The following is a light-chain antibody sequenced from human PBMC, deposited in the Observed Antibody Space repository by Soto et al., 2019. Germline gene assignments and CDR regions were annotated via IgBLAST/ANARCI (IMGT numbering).Light chain of an antibody. CDR2: EVS. Sequence: QPVLAQPASVSGSPGQSITISCTGTNSDIGGYNYVYWYQHFPGKAPLLMIYEVSNRSSGVSNRFSGSKSGNAASLTTSGLKADDEADYYCSSYTSMCTWVFGGGTKLTVL. CDR3: SSYTSMCTWV. J-gene: IGLJ3*02. CDR1: NSDIGGYNY. V-gene: IGLV2-14*01.